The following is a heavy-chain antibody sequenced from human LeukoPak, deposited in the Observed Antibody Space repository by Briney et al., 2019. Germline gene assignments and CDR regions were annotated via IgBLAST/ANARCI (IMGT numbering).Heavy chain of an antibody. J-gene: IGHJ4*02. V-gene: IGHV3-23*01. CDR3: AKDHGTAVAGFYY. Sequence: PGASLRLSCAASGFSFSSYGMSWVRQAPGKGLEWVSGISSGSGTTFYADSVKGRFIVSRDTSKNTLYLQMNSPRGEDTAVYYCAKDHGTAVAGFYYWGQGTLVTVSS. D-gene: IGHD6-19*01. CDR2: ISSGSGTT. CDR1: GFSFSSYG.